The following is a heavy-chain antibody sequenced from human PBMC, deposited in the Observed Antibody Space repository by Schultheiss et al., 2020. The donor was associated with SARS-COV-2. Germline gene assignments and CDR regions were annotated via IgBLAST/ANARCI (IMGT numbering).Heavy chain of an antibody. CDR2: ITTAGDT. D-gene: IGHD3-10*01. CDR1: EFTFSSYD. V-gene: IGHV3-13*04. J-gene: IGHJ6*02. Sequence: GGSLRLSCAASEFTFSSYDMHWVRQATGKGLEWVSLITTAGDTYYQGSVKGRFTVSREDAENSLYLQMNSLRAEDTAVYYCARDNLNLWFGELPVGPYYYYYYGMDVWGQGTTVTVSS. CDR3: ARDNLNLWFGELPVGPYYYYYYGMDV.